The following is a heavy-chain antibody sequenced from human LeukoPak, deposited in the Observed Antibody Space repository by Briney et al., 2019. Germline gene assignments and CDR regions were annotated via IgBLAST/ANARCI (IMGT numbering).Heavy chain of an antibody. V-gene: IGHV3-23*01. D-gene: IGHD4-23*01. CDR2: ISGSGGST. CDR3: ARGLVGGNSAGRYFDY. Sequence: GGSLRLSCAASGFTFSSYAMSWVRQAPGKGLEWVSAISGSGGSTYYADSVKGRFTISRDNSRNSLYLQMNSLRDEDTAVYYCARGLVGGNSAGRYFDYWGQGTLVTVSS. CDR1: GFTFSSYA. J-gene: IGHJ4*02.